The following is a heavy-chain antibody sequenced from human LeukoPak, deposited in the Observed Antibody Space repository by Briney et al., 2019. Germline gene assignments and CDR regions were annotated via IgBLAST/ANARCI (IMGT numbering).Heavy chain of an antibody. J-gene: IGHJ5*02. D-gene: IGHD2-15*01. Sequence: KSGGSLRLSCAASGITLSTYSMNWVRQAPGKGLEWVSSISSNSSYIYYADSVKGRFTISRDNAKNSVDLQMNSLRAEDTAVYYCARDRLLHCSGGSYCIGWFDPWGQGTLVTVSS. CDR3: ARDRLLHCSGGSYCIGWFDP. CDR2: ISSNSSYI. V-gene: IGHV3-21*01. CDR1: GITLSTYS.